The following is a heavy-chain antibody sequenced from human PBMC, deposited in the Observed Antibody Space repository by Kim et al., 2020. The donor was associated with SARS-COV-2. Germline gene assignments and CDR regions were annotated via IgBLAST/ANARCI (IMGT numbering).Heavy chain of an antibody. Sequence: SETLSLTCDVSGVSIRTSTWWNWVRQAPGKGLEWIGEVYHSGSTNFNASLVGRVRISVDKSRKQFSLNLTSVTAADTAVYYCARVVRTDYGMDVWGPGTAVTVS. CDR2: VYHSGST. CDR3: ARVVRTDYGMDV. V-gene: IGHV4-4*02. J-gene: IGHJ6*02. D-gene: IGHD2-21*02. CDR1: GVSIRTSTW.